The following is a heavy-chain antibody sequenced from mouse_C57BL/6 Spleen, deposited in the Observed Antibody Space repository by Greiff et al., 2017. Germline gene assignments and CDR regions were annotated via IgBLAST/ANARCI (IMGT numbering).Heavy chain of an antibody. CDR2: IYPGDGDT. Sequence: QVQLKESGPELVKPGASVKISCKASGYAFSSSWMNWVKQRPGKGLEWIGRIYPGDGDTNYNGKFKGKATLTADKSSSTAYMQLSSLTSEDSAVXFCARGGLRRGYFDYWGQGTTLTVSS. J-gene: IGHJ2*01. CDR3: ARGGLRRGYFDY. D-gene: IGHD2-4*01. V-gene: IGHV1-82*01. CDR1: GYAFSSSW.